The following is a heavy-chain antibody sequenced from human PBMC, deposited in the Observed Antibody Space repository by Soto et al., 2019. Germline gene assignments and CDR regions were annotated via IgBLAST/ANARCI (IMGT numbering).Heavy chain of an antibody. CDR2: IYYSGSI. CDR3: AVSSGSYYNPYYYYGMDV. D-gene: IGHD3-10*01. CDR1: GGSISDYF. Sequence: QVQLQESGPGLVKPSETLSLTCTVSGGSISDYFWNWIRQPPGKGLEWIGYIYYSGSINYNPSLKSRVTISVDTSKNQFSLKLSSVTAADTAVYYCAVSSGSYYNPYYYYGMDVWGQGTTVTVSS. J-gene: IGHJ6*02. V-gene: IGHV4-59*01.